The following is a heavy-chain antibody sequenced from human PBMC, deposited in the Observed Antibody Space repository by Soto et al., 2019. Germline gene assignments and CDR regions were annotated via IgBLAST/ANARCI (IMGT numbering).Heavy chain of an antibody. J-gene: IGHJ4*02. Sequence: GGSLRLSCAASGFTFDDYSMHWVRQTPGKGLEWISLIFWDGGTAYYADSVKGRFTTSRDNSKNTRYLQMNSLGSDDTALYYCAKSGGAYYFDYWGQGTLVTVSS. D-gene: IGHD3-16*01. CDR3: AKSGGAYYFDY. CDR1: GFTFDDYS. V-gene: IGHV3-43*01. CDR2: IFWDGGTA.